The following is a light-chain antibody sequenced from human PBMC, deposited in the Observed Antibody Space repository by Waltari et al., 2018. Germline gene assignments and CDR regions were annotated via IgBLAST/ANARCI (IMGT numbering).Light chain of an antibody. J-gene: IGKJ1*01. CDR2: AAS. V-gene: IGKV1-12*01. CDR3: QQGNSFPPT. CDR1: QGISNW. Sequence: DIQMTQSPSSVSASVGDRVIITWRASQGISNWLAWYQQKPGKAPKLLLYAASILQTGVPSRFSGSVSGTDFTLTISNLPPEDFSTYFCQQGNSFPPTFGQGTKVEVK.